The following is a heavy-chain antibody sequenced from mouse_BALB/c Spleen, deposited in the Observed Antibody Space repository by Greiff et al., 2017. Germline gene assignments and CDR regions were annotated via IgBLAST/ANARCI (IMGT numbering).Heavy chain of an antibody. CDR2: ISSGSSTI. V-gene: IGHV5-17*02. Sequence: EVQLVESGGGLVQPGGSRKLSCAASGFTFSSFGMHWVRQAPEKGLEWVAYISSGSSTIYYADTVKGRFTISRDNPKNTLFLQMTSLRSEDTAMYYCARAPNYRYDVRAMDYWGQGTSVTVSS. CDR3: ARAPNYRYDVRAMDY. D-gene: IGHD2-14*01. J-gene: IGHJ4*01. CDR1: GFTFSSFG.